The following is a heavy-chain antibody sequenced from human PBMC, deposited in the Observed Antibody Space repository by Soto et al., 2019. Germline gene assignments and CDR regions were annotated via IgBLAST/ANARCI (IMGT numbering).Heavy chain of an antibody. Sequence: PSETLSLTCTVSGGSVSSGSYYWSWIRQPPGKGLEWIGYIYYSGSTNYNPSLKSRVTISVDTSKNQFSLKLSSVTAADTAVYYCARTSVVVAARLMDVWGKGTTVTVSS. V-gene: IGHV4-61*01. CDR1: GGSVSSGSYY. D-gene: IGHD2-15*01. J-gene: IGHJ6*04. CDR2: IYYSGST. CDR3: ARTSVVVAARLMDV.